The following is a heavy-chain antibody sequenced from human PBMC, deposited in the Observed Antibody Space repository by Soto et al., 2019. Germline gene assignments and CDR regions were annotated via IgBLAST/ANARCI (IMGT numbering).Heavy chain of an antibody. Sequence: QVQLVQSGPEVKKPGASVKVSCKTSGYTFTSFGISWVRQAPGQGLEWMGWITTDKGKTNYAQKFQGRVTMTTDTSTSTADMDLRSRRSDDTAVYYCATRSPAFDYWGQGTLVTVSS. CDR2: ITTDKGKT. V-gene: IGHV1-18*01. J-gene: IGHJ4*02. CDR1: GYTFTSFG. CDR3: ATRSPAFDY.